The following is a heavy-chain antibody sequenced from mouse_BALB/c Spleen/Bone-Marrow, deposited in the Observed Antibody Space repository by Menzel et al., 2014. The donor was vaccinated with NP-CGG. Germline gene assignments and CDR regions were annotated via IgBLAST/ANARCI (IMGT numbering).Heavy chain of an antibody. Sequence: VQLQQSGPELVKPGASVKISCIASGYAFSSSWMNWVKQRPGQGLEWIGRIYPGVGDTKYTGKFKGKATLTADKSSXPPYMQRSRLTSVDSAVYFCARPLNWDPYAMDYWGQGTSVTISS. CDR3: ARPLNWDPYAMDY. D-gene: IGHD4-1*02. CDR1: GYAFSSSW. V-gene: IGHV1-82*01. CDR2: IYPGVGDT. J-gene: IGHJ4*01.